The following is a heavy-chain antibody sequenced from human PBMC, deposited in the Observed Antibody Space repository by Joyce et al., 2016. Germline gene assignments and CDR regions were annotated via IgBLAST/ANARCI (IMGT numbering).Heavy chain of an antibody. CDR2: ISYDGSNK. Sequence: QVQLVESGGGVVQPGRSLRLSCAASGFTLNYYAMHWVRQAPGKGLEGVAVISYDGSNKYYADSVKGRFTISRDTSKNTLYLQMNSLRAEDTAVYYCARDKAVAENYFDYWGQGALVTVSS. CDR1: GFTLNYYA. D-gene: IGHD6-19*01. V-gene: IGHV3-30-3*01. J-gene: IGHJ4*02. CDR3: ARDKAVAENYFDY.